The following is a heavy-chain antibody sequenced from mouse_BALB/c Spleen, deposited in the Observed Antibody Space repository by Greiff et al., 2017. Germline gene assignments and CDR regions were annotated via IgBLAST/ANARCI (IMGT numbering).Heavy chain of an antibody. CDR2: IDPANGNT. V-gene: IGHV14-3*02. J-gene: IGHJ4*01. CDR1: GFNIKDTY. Sequence: EVQLQQSGAELVKPGASVKLSCTASGFNIKDTYMHWVKQRPEQGLEWIGRIDPANGNTKYDPKFQGKATITADTSSNTAYLQLSSLTSEDTAVYYCARHLGLRYAMDYWGQGTSVTVSS. D-gene: IGHD3-1*01. CDR3: ARHLGLRYAMDY.